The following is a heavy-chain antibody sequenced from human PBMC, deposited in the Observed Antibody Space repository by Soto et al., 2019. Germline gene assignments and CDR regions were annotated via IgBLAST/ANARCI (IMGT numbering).Heavy chain of an antibody. CDR1: GFSFSSYA. CDR2: ISARGGRL. D-gene: IGHD5-12*01. CDR3: AIGSIEYSASVDN. V-gene: IGHV3-23*01. J-gene: IGHJ4*02. Sequence: EVQLLESGGGLVQPGGSLRLSCAASGFSFSSYAMVWVRQAPGKGLERVSVISARGGRLYFACSVKGRFTISRDNSKNVLSLEMNSLRAGDTATYLCAIGSIEYSASVDNWGQGSLVVVSS.